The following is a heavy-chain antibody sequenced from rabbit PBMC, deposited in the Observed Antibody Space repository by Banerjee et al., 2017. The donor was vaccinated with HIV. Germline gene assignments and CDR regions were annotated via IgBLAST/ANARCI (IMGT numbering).Heavy chain of an antibody. J-gene: IGHJ4*01. Sequence: QEQLEESGGDLVKPGASLTLTCTASGFSFSSSYWICWVRQAPGKGLEWIACIHSSSGSTYYASWAKGRFTISKTSSTTVTLQMTSLTAADTATYFCARGGNTAGDGAALWGQGTLVTVS. CDR1: GFSFSSSYW. CDR2: IHSSSGST. D-gene: IGHD7-1*01. CDR3: ARGGNTAGDGAAL. V-gene: IGHV1S45*01.